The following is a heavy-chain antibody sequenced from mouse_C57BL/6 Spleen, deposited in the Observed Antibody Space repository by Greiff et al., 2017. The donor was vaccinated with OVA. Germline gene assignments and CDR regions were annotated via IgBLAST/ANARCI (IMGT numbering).Heavy chain of an antibody. CDR3: AMGSNYFDY. V-gene: IGHV5-4*03. CDR2: ISDGGSYT. J-gene: IGHJ2*01. Sequence: EVKLVESGGGLVKPGGSLKLSCAASGFTFSSYAMSWVRQTPEKRLEWVATISDGGSYTYYPDNVKGRFTISRDNAKNNLYLQMSHLKFEDTAMYYCAMGSNYFDYWGQGTTLTVSS. CDR1: GFTFSSYA. D-gene: IGHD2-3*01.